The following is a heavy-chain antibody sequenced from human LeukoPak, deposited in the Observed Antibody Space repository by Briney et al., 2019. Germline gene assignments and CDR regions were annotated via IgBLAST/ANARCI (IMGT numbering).Heavy chain of an antibody. CDR2: IYSSVTT. D-gene: IGHD1-26*01. CDR3: ARLRWQLVGPYFDY. J-gene: IGHJ4*02. CDR1: GDSISTYY. V-gene: IGHV4-59*01. Sequence: SSETLSLTCSFSGDSISTYYWSWIRQSPGKGREWIGHIYSSVTTDYNSSLKSRVTISVDPSKSQFSLRLSSVTATGTAVYYCARLRWQLVGPYFDYWGQGILVTVSS.